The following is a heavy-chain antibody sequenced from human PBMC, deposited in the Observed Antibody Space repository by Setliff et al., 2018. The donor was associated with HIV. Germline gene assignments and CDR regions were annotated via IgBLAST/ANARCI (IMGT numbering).Heavy chain of an antibody. CDR2: IIPIFGTA. Sequence: ASVKVSCKASGGAFSSYALSWVRQAPGQGLEWMGGIIPIFGTANYAQKFQGRLTMTRDTSRSTVYMALSSLRSEDTPVYSCARCYYDSSGPTDAFDIWGQGTVVTVSS. J-gene: IGHJ3*02. CDR1: GGAFSSYA. V-gene: IGHV1-69*05. CDR3: ARCYYDSSGPTDAFDI. D-gene: IGHD3-22*01.